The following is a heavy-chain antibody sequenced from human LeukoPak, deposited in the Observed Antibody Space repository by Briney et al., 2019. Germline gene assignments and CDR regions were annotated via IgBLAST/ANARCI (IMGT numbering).Heavy chain of an antibody. CDR1: GGSISSYY. CDR3: AKSVVLRDFDFLLSHFDN. Sequence: SETPSLTCTVSGGSISSYYWSWIRQPPGKGLEWIGYIYYSGSTNYNPSLKSRVTISVDTSKNQFSLKLSSVTAADTAVYYCAKSVVLRDFDFLLSHFDNWGRGTLVTVSS. J-gene: IGHJ4*02. V-gene: IGHV4-59*01. D-gene: IGHD3-9*01. CDR2: IYYSGST.